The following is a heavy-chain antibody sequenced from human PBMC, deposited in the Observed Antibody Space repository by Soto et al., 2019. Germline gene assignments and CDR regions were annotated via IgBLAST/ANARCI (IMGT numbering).Heavy chain of an antibody. Sequence: GGSLRLSCAASGFTFSSYDMHWVRQATGKGLEWVSAIGTAGDPYYPGSVKGRFTISRENAKNSLYLQMNSLRAGDTAVYYCARGAFWVAAANYYYYGMDVWGQGTTVTV. CDR2: IGTAGDP. CDR1: GFTFSSYD. J-gene: IGHJ6*02. CDR3: ARGAFWVAAANYYYYGMDV. V-gene: IGHV3-13*05. D-gene: IGHD6-13*01.